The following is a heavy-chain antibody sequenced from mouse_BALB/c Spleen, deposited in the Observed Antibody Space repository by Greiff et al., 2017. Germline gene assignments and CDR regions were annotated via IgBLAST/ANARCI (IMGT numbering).Heavy chain of an antibody. J-gene: IGHJ1*01. CDR1: GYAFSSYW. Sequence: VQLQQSGAELVRPGSSVKISCKASGYAFSSYWMNWVKQRPGQGLEWIGQIYPGDGDTNYNGKFKGKATLTADKSSSTAYMQLSSLTSEDSAVYFCARSPYYGSSYWYFDVWGAGTTVTVSS. V-gene: IGHV1-80*01. CDR2: IYPGDGDT. D-gene: IGHD1-1*01. CDR3: ARSPYYGSSYWYFDV.